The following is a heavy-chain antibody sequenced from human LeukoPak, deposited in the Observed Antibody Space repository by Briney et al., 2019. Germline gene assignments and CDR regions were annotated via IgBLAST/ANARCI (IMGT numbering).Heavy chain of an antibody. CDR2: IGGSGGST. CDR3: AKKKRELRGFDY. V-gene: IGHV3-23*01. CDR1: GFAFSSYA. Sequence: GGSLRLSCAASGFAFSSYAMSWVRQAPGKGLEWVSVIGGSGGSTYYADSVKGRFTISRDNSKNTLYLQMSSLRAEDTAVYYCAKKKRELRGFDYWGQGTLVTVSS. J-gene: IGHJ4*02. D-gene: IGHD1-7*01.